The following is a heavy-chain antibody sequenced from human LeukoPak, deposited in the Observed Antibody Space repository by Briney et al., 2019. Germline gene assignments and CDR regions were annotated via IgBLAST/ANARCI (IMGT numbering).Heavy chain of an antibody. CDR3: ARLVAATGNFDY. CDR1: GGSISSGGYS. Sequence: SETLSLTCAVSGGSISSGGYSWSWIRQPPGKGLEWIGYIYHSGSTYYNPSLKSRVTISVDRSKNQFSLKLSSVTAADTAVYYCARLVAATGNFDYWGQGTLVTGSS. CDR2: IYHSGST. J-gene: IGHJ4*02. V-gene: IGHV4-30-2*01. D-gene: IGHD6-13*01.